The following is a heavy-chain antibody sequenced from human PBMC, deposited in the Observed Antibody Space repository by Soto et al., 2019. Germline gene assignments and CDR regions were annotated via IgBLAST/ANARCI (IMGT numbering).Heavy chain of an antibody. V-gene: IGHV3-23*01. Sequence: DVQLLESGGGLVQPGGSLRLSCAASGFTFSSYAMTWVRQAPGKGLEWVSAVSGGGSTHYADSVKGRFTVSRDNSKNTLYLQMNSLRAEDTAVYYCAKDPYDSSGYYHDYWGQGTLVTVSS. D-gene: IGHD3-22*01. CDR2: VSGGGST. CDR1: GFTFSSYA. J-gene: IGHJ4*02. CDR3: AKDPYDSSGYYHDY.